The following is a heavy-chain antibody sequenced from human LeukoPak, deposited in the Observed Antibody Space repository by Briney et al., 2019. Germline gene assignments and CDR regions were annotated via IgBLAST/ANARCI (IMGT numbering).Heavy chain of an antibody. Sequence: GASVKVSCKASGGTFSSYAISWVRQAPGQGLEWMGGIIPIFGTANYAQKFQGRVTITADESTSTAYMELSSLRSEDTAVYYCARVPLGYCSGGSCYGVDYYYYGMDVWGQGTTVTVSS. D-gene: IGHD2-15*01. V-gene: IGHV1-69*13. CDR3: ARVPLGYCSGGSCYGVDYYYYGMDV. J-gene: IGHJ6*02. CDR2: IIPIFGTA. CDR1: GGTFSSYA.